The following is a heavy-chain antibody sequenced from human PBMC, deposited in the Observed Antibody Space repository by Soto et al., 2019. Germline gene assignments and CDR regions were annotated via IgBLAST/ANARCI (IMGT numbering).Heavy chain of an antibody. J-gene: IGHJ4*02. CDR3: VRGGPGSYFDY. CDR2: IKSDGSTT. V-gene: IGHV3-74*01. CDR1: GFTFSPYW. Sequence: GGSLRLSCAASGFTFSPYWMYWVRQAPGKGLVCVSRIKSDGSTTIYADSVQGRSSISRDNAKDTLYLQLYNLRAEDSAVYYCVRGGPGSYFDYWGQGVLVTVSS.